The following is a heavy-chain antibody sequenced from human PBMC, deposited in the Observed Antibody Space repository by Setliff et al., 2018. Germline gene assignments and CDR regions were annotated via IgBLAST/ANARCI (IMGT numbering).Heavy chain of an antibody. V-gene: IGHV4-4*08. CDR2: IYSTGST. Sequence: SETLSLTCTVSGGSISSYYWSWIRQPPGKGLEWIGYIYSTGSTNYNPSLKSRVTISVDTSKNQFSLKLSFVTAADTAVYYCARERSYYYDSSGFYYEGRHFDYWGQGTLVTVSS. CDR1: GGSISSYY. D-gene: IGHD3-22*01. J-gene: IGHJ4*02. CDR3: ARERSYYYDSSGFYYEGRHFDY.